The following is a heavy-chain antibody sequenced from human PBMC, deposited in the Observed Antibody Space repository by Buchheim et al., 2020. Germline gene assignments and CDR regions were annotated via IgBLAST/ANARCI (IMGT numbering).Heavy chain of an antibody. CDR1: GYTFTSYY. J-gene: IGHJ6*02. D-gene: IGHD1-26*01. V-gene: IGHV1-46*01. Sequence: QVQLVQSGAEVKKPGASVKVSCKASGYTFTSYYMHWVRQAPGQGLEWMGIINPSGGSTSYAQKFQGRVTMTRDTSTSTVYMELSSLRSEDTAVYYCAGDGSVQWELRGYYYGMDVWGQGTT. CDR2: INPSGGST. CDR3: AGDGSVQWELRGYYYGMDV.